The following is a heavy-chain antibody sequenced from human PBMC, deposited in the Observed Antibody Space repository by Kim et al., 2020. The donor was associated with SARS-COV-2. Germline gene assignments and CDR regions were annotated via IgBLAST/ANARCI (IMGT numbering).Heavy chain of an antibody. CDR2: INHSGST. Sequence: SETLSLTCAVYGGSFSGYYWSWIRQPPGKGLEWIGEINHSGSTNYNPSLKSRVTISVDTSKNQFSLKLSSVTAADTAVYYCARDNRGYSSSSRGIDYWGQGTLVTVSS. CDR3: ARDNRGYSSSSRGIDY. J-gene: IGHJ4*02. V-gene: IGHV4-34*01. D-gene: IGHD6-6*01. CDR1: GGSFSGYY.